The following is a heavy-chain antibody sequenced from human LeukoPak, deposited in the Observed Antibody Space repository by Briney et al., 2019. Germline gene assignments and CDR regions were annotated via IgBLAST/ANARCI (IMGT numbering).Heavy chain of an antibody. CDR3: ARDSQVRRNLWHY. J-gene: IGHJ4*02. D-gene: IGHD3-10*01. V-gene: IGHV1-69*13. CDR2: IIPIFGTA. CDR1: GGTFSSYA. Sequence: ASVKVSCKASGGTFSSYAISWVRQAPGQGLEWMGGIIPIFGTANYAQKFQGRVTITADESTSTVYMEVSSLRSEDTAVYFCARDSQVRRNLWHYWGQGTLVTVSS.